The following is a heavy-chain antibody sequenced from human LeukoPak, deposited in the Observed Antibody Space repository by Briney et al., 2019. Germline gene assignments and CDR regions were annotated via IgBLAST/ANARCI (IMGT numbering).Heavy chain of an antibody. CDR2: ISSSSSYI. V-gene: IGHV3-21*01. Sequence: GGSLRLSCAASGFTFSSYSMNWVRQAPGKGLEWVSSISSSSSYIYYADSVKGRFTISRDNAKNSLYLQMNSLRAEDTAVYYCAREPRYSYGSAFDYWGQGTLVTVSS. D-gene: IGHD5-18*01. J-gene: IGHJ4*02. CDR3: AREPRYSYGSAFDY. CDR1: GFTFSSYS.